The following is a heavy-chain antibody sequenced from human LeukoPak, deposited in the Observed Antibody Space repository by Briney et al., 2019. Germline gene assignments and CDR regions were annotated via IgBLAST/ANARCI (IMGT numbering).Heavy chain of an antibody. CDR3: ARDVYNMGDY. J-gene: IGHJ4*02. CDR2: ISSGSSTI. D-gene: IGHD1-1*01. Sequence: GGSLRLSCEASGFTFSEYYMTWIRQAPGKGLEWVAYISSGSSTIYYADSVKGRITISRDNAKNSLYLQVNSLRADDTAVYYCARDVYNMGDYWGQGTLVTVSS. V-gene: IGHV3-11*04. CDR1: GFTFSEYY.